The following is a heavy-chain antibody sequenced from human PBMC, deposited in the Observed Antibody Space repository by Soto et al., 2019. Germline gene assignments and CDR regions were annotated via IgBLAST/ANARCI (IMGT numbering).Heavy chain of an antibody. CDR1: GFTLSDYA. J-gene: IGHJ4*02. CDR2: ITGSSEST. D-gene: IGHD2-2*01. V-gene: IGHV3-23*01. Sequence: EAQLLESGGDLVQPGGSLRLSCAASGFTLSDYAMTWVRQAPGKGLEWVSGITGSSESTYYADSVKGRFTISRDNSKNTVSLQMNGLRAEDSAIYYCARDCARTSCSVWKLWGQGTLVTVSP. CDR3: ARDCARTSCSVWKL.